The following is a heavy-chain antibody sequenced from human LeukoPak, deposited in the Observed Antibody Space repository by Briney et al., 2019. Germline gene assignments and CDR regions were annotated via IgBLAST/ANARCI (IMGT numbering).Heavy chain of an antibody. CDR3: AKDLSYTSGASDH. D-gene: IGHD6-19*01. J-gene: IGHJ4*02. CDR2: IKQAGSEK. Sequence: GGSLRLSCAASGFTFGSYWMSWVRQAPGKGLEWVVNIKQAGSEKYYVDSVKGRFTVSRDNAKNSLYLQMNSLRAEDTAVYYCAKDLSYTSGASDHWGQGTLVTVSS. CDR1: GFTFGSYW. V-gene: IGHV3-7*03.